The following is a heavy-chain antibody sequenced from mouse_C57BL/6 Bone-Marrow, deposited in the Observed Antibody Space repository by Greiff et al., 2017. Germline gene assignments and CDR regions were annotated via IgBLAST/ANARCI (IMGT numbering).Heavy chain of an antibody. D-gene: IGHD1-1*02. CDR3: ARSFLLWWYFDY. J-gene: IGHJ2*01. Sequence: QVQLQQPGAELVKPGASVKMSCKASGYTFTSYWITWVKQRPGQGLEWIGDIYPGSGSTNYNEKFKSKATLTVDTSSSTAYMQLSSLTSEDSAVYYCARSFLLWWYFDYWGQGTTLTVSS. V-gene: IGHV1-55*01. CDR1: GYTFTSYW. CDR2: IYPGSGST.